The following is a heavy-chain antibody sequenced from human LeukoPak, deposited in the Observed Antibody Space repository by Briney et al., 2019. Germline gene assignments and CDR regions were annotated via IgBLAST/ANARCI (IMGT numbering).Heavy chain of an antibody. CDR3: ARDLLDIVVVVAATDYYGMDV. Sequence: EASVKVSCKASGYTFTSYGISWVRQAPGQGLEWMGWISAYNGNTNYAQKLQGRVTMTTDTSTSTAYMELRSLRSDDTAVYYCARDLLDIVVVVAATDYYGMDVWGQGTTVTVSS. V-gene: IGHV1-18*01. D-gene: IGHD2-15*01. CDR2: ISAYNGNT. J-gene: IGHJ6*02. CDR1: GYTFTSYG.